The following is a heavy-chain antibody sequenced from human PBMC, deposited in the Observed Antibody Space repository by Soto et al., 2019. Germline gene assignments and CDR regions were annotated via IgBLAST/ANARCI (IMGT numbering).Heavy chain of an antibody. CDR3: ATLSRYYYDSSGYYYPKLRYYFDY. D-gene: IGHD3-22*01. Sequence: ASVKVSCKVSGYTLTELSMHWVRQAPGKGLEWMGGFDPEDGETIYAQKFQGRVTMTEDTSTDTAYMELSSLRSEDTAVYYCATLSRYYYDSSGYYYPKLRYYFDYWGQGTRVTVS. CDR2: FDPEDGET. CDR1: GYTLTELS. J-gene: IGHJ4*02. V-gene: IGHV1-24*01.